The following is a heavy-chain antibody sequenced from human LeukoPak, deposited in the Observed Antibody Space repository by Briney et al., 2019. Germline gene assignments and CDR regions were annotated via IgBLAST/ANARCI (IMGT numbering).Heavy chain of an antibody. J-gene: IGHJ4*02. Sequence: GGSLRLSCAASGFTFSSYAMSWVRQAPGKGLEWVSTIGGSGANTYYADSLRGRFTISRDNSKNTLYLQMNSLRAEDTAVYYCAKRGVHGNFYLDYWGQGTLATVSS. D-gene: IGHD4-23*01. CDR2: IGGSGANT. V-gene: IGHV3-23*01. CDR3: AKRGVHGNFYLDY. CDR1: GFTFSSYA.